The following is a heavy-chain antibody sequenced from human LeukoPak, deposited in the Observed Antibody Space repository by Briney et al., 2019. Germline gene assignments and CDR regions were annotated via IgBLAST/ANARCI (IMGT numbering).Heavy chain of an antibody. Sequence: ASVKVSCKASGYTFSDYSMHWLRQAPGQGLEWMGWINPNSGGTNYAQNFQGRVTMSRDTSTSTAYMDLSRLTSDDTAIYYCASGFTTVTIGDYWGQGTLVTVSS. CDR1: GYTFSDYS. V-gene: IGHV1-2*02. J-gene: IGHJ4*02. CDR2: INPNSGGT. D-gene: IGHD4-17*01. CDR3: ASGFTTVTIGDY.